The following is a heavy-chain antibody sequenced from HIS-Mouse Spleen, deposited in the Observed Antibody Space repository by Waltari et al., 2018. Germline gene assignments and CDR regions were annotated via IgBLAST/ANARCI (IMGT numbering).Heavy chain of an antibody. CDR1: GRSTSSSSYY. J-gene: IGHJ2*01. V-gene: IGHV4-39*07. D-gene: IGHD6-13*01. Sequence: QLQLQESGPGLVKPSETLSLTCTVSGRSTSSSSYYWGWSRQPLGKGLEWIGSIYYSGSTYYNPSLKSRVTISVDTSKNQFSLKLSSVTAADTAVYYCAREIPYSSSWYDWYFDLWGRGTLVTVSS. CDR2: IYYSGST. CDR3: AREIPYSSSWYDWYFDL.